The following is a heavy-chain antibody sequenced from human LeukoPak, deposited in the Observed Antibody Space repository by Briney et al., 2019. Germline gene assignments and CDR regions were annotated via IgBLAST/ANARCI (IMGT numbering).Heavy chain of an antibody. J-gene: IGHJ4*02. V-gene: IGHV3-21*05. CDR1: GFIFSSYT. CDR2: ISDSSSYT. CDR3: ARRYTGYGILDY. Sequence: GGSLRLSCAASGFIFSSYTMHWVRQAPGKGLEWVSYISDSSSYTDYADSVKGRFTISRDNPKNSLYLQMNSLRAEDTAVYYCARRYTGYGILDYWGQGTLVTVSS. D-gene: IGHD5-12*01.